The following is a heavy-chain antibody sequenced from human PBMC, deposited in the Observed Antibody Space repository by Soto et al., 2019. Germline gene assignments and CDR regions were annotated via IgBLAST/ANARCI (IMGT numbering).Heavy chain of an antibody. CDR2: IYHSGST. CDR3: AGYNWNYYFDP. V-gene: IGHV4-61*01. J-gene: IGHJ5*02. CDR1: GGSVRDGSYY. D-gene: IGHD1-7*01. Sequence: SETLSLTCTVSGGSVRDGSYYWAWLRQPPGKGLEWIGHIYHSGSTIYNPSLKSRVTISIDTSKSQFSLNLNSMTAADTAVYYCAGYNWNYYFDPWGQGTLVTVSS.